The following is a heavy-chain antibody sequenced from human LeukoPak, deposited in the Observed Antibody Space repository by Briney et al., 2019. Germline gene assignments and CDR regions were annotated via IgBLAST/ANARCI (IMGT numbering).Heavy chain of an antibody. V-gene: IGHV4-34*01. CDR3: ARGNTYYYDSSGPLRWFDP. J-gene: IGHJ5*02. CDR1: GGSFSGYY. Sequence: PSETLSPTCAVYGGSFSGYYWSWIRQPPGKGLEWIGEINHSGSTNYNPSLKSRVTISVDASKNQFSLKLSSVTAADTAVYYCARGNTYYYDSSGPLRWFDPWGQGTLVTVSS. CDR2: INHSGST. D-gene: IGHD3-22*01.